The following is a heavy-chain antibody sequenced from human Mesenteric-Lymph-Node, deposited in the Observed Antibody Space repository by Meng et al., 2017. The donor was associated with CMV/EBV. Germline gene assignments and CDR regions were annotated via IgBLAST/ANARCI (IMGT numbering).Heavy chain of an antibody. CDR3: ARLRYFDWLLRPNWFDP. V-gene: IGHV4-30-4*08. CDR2: IYYSGNT. D-gene: IGHD3-9*01. J-gene: IGHJ5*02. CDR1: GGSISSGDYY. Sequence: SETLSLTCTVSGGSISSGDYYWSWIRQPPGKGLEWIGYIYYSGNTYYNPSLKSRVTISVDTSKNQFSLKLSSVTAADTAVYYCARLRYFDWLLRPNWFDPWGQGTLVTVSS.